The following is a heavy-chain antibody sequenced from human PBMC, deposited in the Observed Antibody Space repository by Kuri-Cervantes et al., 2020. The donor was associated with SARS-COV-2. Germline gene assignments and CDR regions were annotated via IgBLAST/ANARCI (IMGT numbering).Heavy chain of an antibody. CDR2: ISSSSTI. V-gene: IGHV3-69-1*01. Sequence: LSLTCAASGFTFSDYYMNWVRQAPGKGLEWVSSISSSSTIYYADSVKGRFTISRDNAKNSLYLQMNSLRAEDTAVYYCARDSITMVQGVTSDAFDIWGQGTMVTVSS. CDR1: GFTFSDYY. J-gene: IGHJ3*02. CDR3: ARDSITMVQGVTSDAFDI. D-gene: IGHD3-10*01.